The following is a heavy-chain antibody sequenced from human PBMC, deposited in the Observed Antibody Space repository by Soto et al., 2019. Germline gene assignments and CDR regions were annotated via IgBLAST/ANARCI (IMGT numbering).Heavy chain of an antibody. Sequence: QVQLQESGPGLVKPSETLSLTCTVSGGSISGYYWCWIRLSPGKGLEWIGYIHYSGRTKYNPSLKSRVPISVDTSKNQFSLKQNCVTAADTAVYYCARDFDPCEYWGQGTLVTASS. CDR1: GGSISGYY. D-gene: IGHD3-9*01. CDR3: ARDFDPCEY. V-gene: IGHV4-59*01. CDR2: IHYSGRT. J-gene: IGHJ4*02.